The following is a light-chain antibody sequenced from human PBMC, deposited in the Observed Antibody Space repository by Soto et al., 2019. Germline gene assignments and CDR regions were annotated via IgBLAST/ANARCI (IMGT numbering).Light chain of an antibody. CDR2: LAS. J-gene: IGKJ1*01. CDR3: MQALQTPWT. V-gene: IGKV2-28*01. CDR1: QILLHTNGYNY. Sequence: DIVMTQSPLSLPVTPGEPASISFSSMQILLHTNGYNYLDWYLQKPEQSPQLLMYLASNRASGVPDRFSGSGSGTDFTLKISRVEADDVGVYFCMQALQTPWTFGQGTKVDIK.